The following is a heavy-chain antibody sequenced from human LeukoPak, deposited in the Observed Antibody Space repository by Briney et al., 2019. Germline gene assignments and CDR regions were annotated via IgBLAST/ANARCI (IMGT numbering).Heavy chain of an antibody. CDR3: ARESGYYYDTSGYTFDY. V-gene: IGHV4-4*07. CDR1: GGSISNYY. D-gene: IGHD3-22*01. J-gene: IGHJ4*02. CDR2: IYTSGST. Sequence: SETLSLTCTVSGGSISNYYWSWIRQSAGKGLEWIGRIYTSGSTNYNPSLMSRVSMSVDTSKNQFSLRLRSVTAADTAVYYCARESGYYYDTSGYTFDYWGQGIVVTVSS.